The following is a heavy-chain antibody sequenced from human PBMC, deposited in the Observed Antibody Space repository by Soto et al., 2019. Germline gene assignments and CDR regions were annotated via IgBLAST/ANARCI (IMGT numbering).Heavy chain of an antibody. D-gene: IGHD3-3*01. Sequence: PSDTLSLTCTVSGGAISGYYWTWIRQSAGKGLEWIGRIYSSGGTKYNPSLKSRVTMSLDTSKNHFSLRLSSVTAADTAVYYCARGQRFSDSFDPWGQGTLVPVSS. V-gene: IGHV4-4*07. CDR3: ARGQRFSDSFDP. CDR1: GGAISGYY. J-gene: IGHJ5*02. CDR2: IYSSGGT.